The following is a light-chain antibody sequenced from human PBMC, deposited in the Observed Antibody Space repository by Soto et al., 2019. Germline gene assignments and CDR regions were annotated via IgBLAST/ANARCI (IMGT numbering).Light chain of an antibody. CDR2: GMS. J-gene: IGKJ1*01. CDR1: QYVGYK. CDR3: HQHHSYSEA. Sequence: EIQMTQSPSTLSATLGDTVTITCRASQYVGYKLAWYQHRPGQAPKLLIYGMSKWESGVPARFSGSGSVTDFTLTISSLAPDDVATYYCHQHHSYSEAFSQGTKVDIK. V-gene: IGKV1-5*01.